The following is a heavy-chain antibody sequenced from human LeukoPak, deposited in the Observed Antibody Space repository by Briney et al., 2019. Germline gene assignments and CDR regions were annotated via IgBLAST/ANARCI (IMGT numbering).Heavy chain of an antibody. V-gene: IGHV4-39*01. CDR3: ARSGGYSYGPYFDY. J-gene: IGHJ4*02. CDR2: IYYSGST. D-gene: IGHD5-18*01. CDR1: GGSISSSSNY. Sequence: SETLSLTCTVSGGSISSSSNYWGWIRQPPGKGLEWIGSIYYSGSTYYNPSLKSRVTISVDTSKNQFSLKLSSVTAADTAVYNCARSGGYSYGPYFDYWGQGTLVTVSS.